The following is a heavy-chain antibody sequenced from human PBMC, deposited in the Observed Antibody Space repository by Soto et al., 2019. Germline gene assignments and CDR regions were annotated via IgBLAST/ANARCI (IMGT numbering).Heavy chain of an antibody. CDR1: GYTFTLYA. D-gene: IGHD4-4*01. CDR3: AIRSRPVTAYGMDL. V-gene: IGHV1-3*05. J-gene: IGHJ6*02. Sequence: QVQLVQSGAEEKKPGASVKVSCKASGYTFTLYAMHWVRQAPGQRLEWSGWINAGNGHTQYSQNFPGRVTISNHKSARPTYMELSSLSSEYTALYYCAIRSRPVTAYGMDLWGQGTAVSVSS. CDR2: INAGNGHT.